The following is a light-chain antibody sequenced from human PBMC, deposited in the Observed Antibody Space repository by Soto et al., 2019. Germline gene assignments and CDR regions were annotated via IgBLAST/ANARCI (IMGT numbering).Light chain of an antibody. CDR1: QSVSSTF. V-gene: IGKV3-20*01. J-gene: IGKJ3*01. CDR2: GAS. Sequence: EIVLTQSPGTLSLSPGDRATLACRASQSVSSTFLAWYQQKPGQAPRLLIYGASTRAAGIPDRFSGSGSGTDFSLTISRLEPEDFAVYYCQLYVFSPRFAFGPGTKVDI. CDR3: QLYVFSPRFA.